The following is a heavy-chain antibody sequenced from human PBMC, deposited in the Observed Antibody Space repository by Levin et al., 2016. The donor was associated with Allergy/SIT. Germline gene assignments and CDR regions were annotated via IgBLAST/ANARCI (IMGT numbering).Heavy chain of an antibody. J-gene: IGHJ4*02. CDR2: INPSGGYT. CDR3: GRVRYSSSSKALLN. D-gene: IGHD6-6*01. V-gene: IGHV1-46*01. Sequence: WVRQAPGQGLEWMGIINPSGGYTHYAQKFQDRVTMTSDTSTSTIYIELSSLRSEDTAVYYCGRVRYSSSSKALLNWGQGTLVTVSS.